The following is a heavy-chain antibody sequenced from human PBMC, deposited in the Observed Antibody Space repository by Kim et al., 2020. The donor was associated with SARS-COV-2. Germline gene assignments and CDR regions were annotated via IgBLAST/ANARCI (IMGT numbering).Heavy chain of an antibody. D-gene: IGHD6-13*01. J-gene: IGHJ4*02. CDR3: AKGRSYNIAAAFIY. CDR1: GFTFSPYA. V-gene: IGHV3-23*01. Sequence: GGSLRLSCAASGFTFSPYAMSWVPQAPGKGLEWVASFSGSGGSTYHADSAKGRFTISRDNSKITLYLQMNSLRAEDMAVYYCAKGRSYNIAAAFIYWGQGTLVTVSS. CDR2: FSGSGGST.